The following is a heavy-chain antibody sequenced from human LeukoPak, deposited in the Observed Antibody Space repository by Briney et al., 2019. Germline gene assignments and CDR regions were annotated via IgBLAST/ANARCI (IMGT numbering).Heavy chain of an antibody. D-gene: IGHD3-16*01. J-gene: IGHJ6*02. CDR2: ITSSGDYI. V-gene: IGHV3-21*01. CDR3: ARGGGLDV. Sequence: GSLRLSCAASGFTFSGYNMNWVRQAPGKGLEWVSSITSSGDYIYYADSVKGRFTISKDNAENSLYLQMNSLRAEDTAVYFCARGGGLDVWGQGATVTVSS. CDR1: GFTFSGYN.